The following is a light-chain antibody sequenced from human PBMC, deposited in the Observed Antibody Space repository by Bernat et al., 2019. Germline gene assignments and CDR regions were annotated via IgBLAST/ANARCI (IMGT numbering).Light chain of an antibody. Sequence: DIVMTQSPDSLAVSLGERATINCKSSQSVLYSSNNKNYLAWYQQKPGQPPKLLIYWASTRESGVPDRFSGSGSGTDFTLTISSLQAEDFATYYCQQYYSNPQTFGQGTRVEIK. CDR1: QSVLYSSNNKNY. V-gene: IGKV4-1*01. CDR3: QQYYSNPQT. J-gene: IGKJ1*01. CDR2: WAS.